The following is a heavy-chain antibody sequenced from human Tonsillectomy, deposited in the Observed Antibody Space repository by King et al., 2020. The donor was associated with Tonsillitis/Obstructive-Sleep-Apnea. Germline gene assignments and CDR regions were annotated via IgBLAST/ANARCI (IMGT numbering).Heavy chain of an antibody. CDR2: INWNGGST. CDR1: GFTFDDYG. Sequence: VQLVESGGGVVRPGGSLRLSCAASGFTFDDYGMSWVRQVPGKGLEWVSGINWNGGSTDYADSVKGRFTISRDNAKNSLYLQMNSLRAEDTALYYCARERSALLRVLEWSLFDYWGQGTLVTVSS. CDR3: ARERSALLRVLEWSLFDY. J-gene: IGHJ4*02. D-gene: IGHD3-3*01. V-gene: IGHV3-20*04.